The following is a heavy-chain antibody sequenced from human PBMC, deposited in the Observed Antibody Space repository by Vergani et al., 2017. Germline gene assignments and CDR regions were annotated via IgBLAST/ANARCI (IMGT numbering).Heavy chain of an antibody. CDR1: GGSVSSGSYY. D-gene: IGHD6-13*01. Sequence: QVQLQESGPGLVKPSETLSLTCTVSGGSVSSGSYYWSWIRQPPGKGLEWIGYIYYSGSTNYNPSLKSRVTISVDTSKNQFSLKLSSVTAADTAVYYCATETLKAAAAVGYYYYMDVWGKGTTVTVSS. J-gene: IGHJ6*03. V-gene: IGHV4-61*01. CDR3: ATETLKAAAAVGYYYYMDV. CDR2: IYYSGST.